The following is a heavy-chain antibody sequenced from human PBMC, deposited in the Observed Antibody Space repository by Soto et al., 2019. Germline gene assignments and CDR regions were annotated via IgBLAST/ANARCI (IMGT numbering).Heavy chain of an antibody. D-gene: IGHD6-19*01. Sequence: PGGSLRLSFAASGFTFSSYWMHWVRQAPGKGLVWVSRINSDGSSTSYADSVKGRFTISRDNAKNTLYLQMNSLRAEDTAVYYSARAVKIAVAGTSQYNWFDPWGQGTLVTVSS. CDR1: GFTFSSYW. J-gene: IGHJ5*02. CDR2: INSDGSST. V-gene: IGHV3-74*01. CDR3: ARAVKIAVAGTSQYNWFDP.